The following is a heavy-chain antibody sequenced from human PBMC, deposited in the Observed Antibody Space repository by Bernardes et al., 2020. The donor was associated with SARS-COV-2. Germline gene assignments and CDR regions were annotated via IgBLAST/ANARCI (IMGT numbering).Heavy chain of an antibody. D-gene: IGHD5-18*01. Sequence: ASVKVSCKASGYTFTGYYMHWVRQAPGQGLEWMGCINPNSGGTNYARKFQGWVTMTRDTSISTAYMELSRLRSDDTAVYYCARPSRGIQLWLESSDDAFDIWGQGTMVTVSS. CDR2: INPNSGGT. V-gene: IGHV1-2*04. CDR1: GYTFTGYY. J-gene: IGHJ3*02. CDR3: ARPSRGIQLWLESSDDAFDI.